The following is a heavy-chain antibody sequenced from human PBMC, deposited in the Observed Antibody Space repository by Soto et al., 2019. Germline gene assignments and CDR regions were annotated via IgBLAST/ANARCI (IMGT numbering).Heavy chain of an antibody. CDR2: ISYDGSNK. D-gene: IGHD1-26*01. Sequence: PGGSLRLSCAASGFTFSSYAMHWVRQAPGKGLEWVAVISYDGSNKYYADSVKGRFTISRDNTKNTLYLQMNSLRAEDTAVYYCASDQVGATVSAFDIWGQGPMVTVSS. J-gene: IGHJ3*02. CDR3: ASDQVGATVSAFDI. V-gene: IGHV3-30-3*01. CDR1: GFTFSSYA.